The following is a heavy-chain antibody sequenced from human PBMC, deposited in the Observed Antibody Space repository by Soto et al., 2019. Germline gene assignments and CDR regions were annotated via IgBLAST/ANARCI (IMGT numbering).Heavy chain of an antibody. CDR3: ARDGRRHSGGIDY. Sequence: QVQLVQSGAEVKKPGSSVKVSCKASVGTFSSYSINWVRQAPGHGLEWMGEIIPIFCTANYAQKFQGRVTITADESTSTAYMELSSLRSEDTAVYYCARDGRRHSGGIDYWGQGTLVTVSS. CDR1: VGTFSSYS. V-gene: IGHV1-69*01. CDR2: IIPIFCTA. D-gene: IGHD3-16*01. J-gene: IGHJ4*02.